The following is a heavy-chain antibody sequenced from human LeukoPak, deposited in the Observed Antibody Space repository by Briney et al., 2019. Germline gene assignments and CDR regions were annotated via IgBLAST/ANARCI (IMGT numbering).Heavy chain of an antibody. V-gene: IGHV3-43*02. J-gene: IGHJ4*02. Sequence: PGGSLRLSCAASGFTFDDYAMHWVRQAPGKGLEWVSLISGDGGSTYYADSVKGRFTIPRDNSKDSLYLQMNSLRTEDTALYYCAKDMSCSGGSCYSFDYWGQGTLVTVSS. D-gene: IGHD2-15*01. CDR1: GFTFDDYA. CDR2: ISGDGGST. CDR3: AKDMSCSGGSCYSFDY.